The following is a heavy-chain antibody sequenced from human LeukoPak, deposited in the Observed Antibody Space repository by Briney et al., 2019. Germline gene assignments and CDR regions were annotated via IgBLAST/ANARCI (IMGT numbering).Heavy chain of an antibody. CDR3: ARGGGLAH. D-gene: IGHD3-16*01. Sequence: PGRSLRLSCAASGFTFSSYAMHWVRQAPGKGLEGVAVISYDGSNKYYADSVKGRFTISRDNSKNTLYLQMNSLRAEDTAVYYCARGGGLAHWGQGTLVTVSS. CDR2: ISYDGSNK. V-gene: IGHV3-30*04. CDR1: GFTFSSYA. J-gene: IGHJ4*02.